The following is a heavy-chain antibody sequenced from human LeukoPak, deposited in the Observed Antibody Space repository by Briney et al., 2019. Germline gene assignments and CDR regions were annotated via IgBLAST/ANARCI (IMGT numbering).Heavy chain of an antibody. J-gene: IGHJ4*02. CDR3: ARGYSGSYFDY. Sequence: GGSLRLSCAASGFTFSSYSMNWVRQAPGKGLEWVSSISSSSSYIYYPDSVKGRFTISRDNAKNSLYLQMNSLRAEDTAVYYCARGYSGSYFDYWGQGTLVTVSS. V-gene: IGHV3-21*01. D-gene: IGHD1-26*01. CDR2: ISSSSSYI. CDR1: GFTFSSYS.